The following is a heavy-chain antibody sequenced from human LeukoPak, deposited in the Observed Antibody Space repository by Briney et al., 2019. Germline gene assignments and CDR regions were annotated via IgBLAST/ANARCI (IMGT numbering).Heavy chain of an antibody. V-gene: IGHV1-18*01. Sequence: ASVKVSCKASGYTFNTFGISWVGQAPGQGLEWMGWINGYNGNANYAQKVQGRVTMTTDTSTSTAYMELRSLRSDDTAVYYCARMARGHCGGGRCPNWFDPWGQGTLVTVSS. CDR3: ARMARGHCGGGRCPNWFDP. CDR1: GYTFNTFG. D-gene: IGHD2-15*01. J-gene: IGHJ5*02. CDR2: INGYNGNA.